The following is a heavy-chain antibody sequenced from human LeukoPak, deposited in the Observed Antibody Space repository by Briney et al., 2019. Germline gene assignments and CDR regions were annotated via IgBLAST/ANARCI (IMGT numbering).Heavy chain of an antibody. CDR2: ISGSGGST. J-gene: IGHJ4*02. CDR1: GFTFSSYA. D-gene: IGHD2-2*01. CDR3: AKEGIEDIVVVPAAMNYFDY. Sequence: PGGSLRLPCAASGFTFSSYAMSWVRQAPGKGLEWVSAISGSGGSTYYADSVKGRSTISRDNSKNTLYLQMNSLRAEDTAVYYCAKEGIEDIVVVPAAMNYFDYWGQGTLVTVSS. V-gene: IGHV3-23*01.